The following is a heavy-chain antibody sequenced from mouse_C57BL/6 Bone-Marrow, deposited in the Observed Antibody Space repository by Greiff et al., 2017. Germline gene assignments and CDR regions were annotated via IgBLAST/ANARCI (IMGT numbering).Heavy chain of an antibody. V-gene: IGHV1-81*01. J-gene: IGHJ1*03. CDR1: GYTFTSYG. CDR3: ARRDYYGSSYWYFDV. D-gene: IGHD1-1*01. Sequence: QVQLQQSGAELARPGASVKLSCKASGYTFTSYGISWVKQRTGQGLEWIGEIYPRSGNTYYNEKFKGKATLTAYKSSSTAYMELRSLTSEDSAVYFCARRDYYGSSYWYFDVWGTGTTVTVSS. CDR2: IYPRSGNT.